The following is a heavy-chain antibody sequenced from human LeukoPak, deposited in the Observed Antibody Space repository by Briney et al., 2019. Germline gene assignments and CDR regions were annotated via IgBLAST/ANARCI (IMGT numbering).Heavy chain of an antibody. Sequence: SETLTLTCAVSGCSIRSGSYYWGWVRQPPGKGLEGIGRVDYSGSSYYKSSLMSRVPISDHTSKNQFSLMLSAGTAADTAVYYCARHHTEALVVGGPRLAFDYWGQGTLVTVS. CDR1: GCSIRSGSYY. D-gene: IGHD3-22*01. CDR2: VDYSGSS. CDR3: ARHHTEALVVGGPRLAFDY. V-gene: IGHV4-39*01. J-gene: IGHJ4*02.